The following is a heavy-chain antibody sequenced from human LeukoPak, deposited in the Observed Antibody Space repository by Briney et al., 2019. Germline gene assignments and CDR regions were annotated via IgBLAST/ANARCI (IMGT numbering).Heavy chain of an antibody. D-gene: IGHD5-18*01. V-gene: IGHV3-66*01. CDR1: GFTVSSNY. CDR2: SYTGGNT. J-gene: IGHJ4*02. Sequence: PGGSLRLSCAASGFTVSSNYMSWVRQAPGKGLEWVSVSYTGGNTHYADSVKGRFTLSRDNSKNTVYLQMNSLRVEDTAMYYCARVVGYGHPFDYWGQGTLVTVSS. CDR3: ARVVGYGHPFDY.